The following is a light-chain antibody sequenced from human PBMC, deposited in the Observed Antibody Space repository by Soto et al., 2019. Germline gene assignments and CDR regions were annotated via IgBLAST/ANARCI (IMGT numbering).Light chain of an antibody. V-gene: IGKV1-5*03. CDR1: QSINNW. Sequence: DIQMTQSPSTLSASVGDRVTITCRASQSINNWLAWYQQKPGKAPKLLIYRASSLENGVPSRFSGRGSGAEFIFTITSLQPDDFATYYCQQYSSASTFGQGTKVEI. CDR2: RAS. J-gene: IGKJ1*01. CDR3: QQYSSAST.